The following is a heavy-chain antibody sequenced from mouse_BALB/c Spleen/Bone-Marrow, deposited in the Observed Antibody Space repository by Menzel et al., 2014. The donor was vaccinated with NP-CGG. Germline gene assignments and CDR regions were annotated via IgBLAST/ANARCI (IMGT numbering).Heavy chain of an antibody. J-gene: IGHJ4*01. CDR3: ARDRGYDVDTMDY. Sequence: VKLMESGPGLVAPSQSLSITCTVSGFSLTGYGVNWVRQPPGKGLEWLGMIWCDGSTDYNSALKSRLSISKDNSKSQVFLKTNSRQTDNTARYNCARDRGYDVDTMDYWGQGTSVTVSS. D-gene: IGHD2-2*01. CDR1: GFSLTGYG. CDR2: IWCDGST. V-gene: IGHV2-6-7*01.